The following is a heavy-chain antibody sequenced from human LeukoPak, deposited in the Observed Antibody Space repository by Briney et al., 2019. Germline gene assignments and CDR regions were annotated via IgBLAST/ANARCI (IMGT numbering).Heavy chain of an antibody. D-gene: IGHD2-15*01. Sequence: SVKVSCKASGGTFSSYAISWVRQAPGQGLEWMGGIIPIFGTANYAQKFQGRVTITADGSTSTAYMELSSLRSEDTAVYYCARGGYCSGASCYSFDYWGQGTLVTVSS. V-gene: IGHV1-69*13. CDR3: ARGGYCSGASCYSFDY. CDR1: GGTFSSYA. J-gene: IGHJ4*02. CDR2: IIPIFGTA.